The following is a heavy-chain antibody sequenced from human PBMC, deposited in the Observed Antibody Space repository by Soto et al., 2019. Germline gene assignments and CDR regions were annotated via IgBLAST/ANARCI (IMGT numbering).Heavy chain of an antibody. Sequence: QVQLQESGPGLVKPSETLSLTCTVSGGSVSSYYWSWIRQPPVKGLEWIGYIYYSGSTNYNPSPKSRVTISVDTSKNQCSLKLSSVTAADTAVYYCARRYAGNFDYWGQGTLVTGSS. CDR1: GGSVSSYY. D-gene: IGHD2-8*01. CDR2: IYYSGST. V-gene: IGHV4-59*02. CDR3: ARRYAGNFDY. J-gene: IGHJ4*02.